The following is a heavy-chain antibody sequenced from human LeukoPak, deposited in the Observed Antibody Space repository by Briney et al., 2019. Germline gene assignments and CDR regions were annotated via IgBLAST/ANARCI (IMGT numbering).Heavy chain of an antibody. V-gene: IGHV4-39*01. J-gene: IGHJ3*02. Sequence: SETLSLTCAVYGGSFSGYYWGWIRQPPGKGLEWIGSIYYSGSTYYNPSLKSRVTISVDTSKNQFSLKLSSVTAADTAVYYCARPPTYYYDSSGIDAFDIWGQGTMVTVSS. D-gene: IGHD3-22*01. CDR3: ARPPTYYYDSSGIDAFDI. CDR2: IYYSGST. CDR1: GGSFSGYY.